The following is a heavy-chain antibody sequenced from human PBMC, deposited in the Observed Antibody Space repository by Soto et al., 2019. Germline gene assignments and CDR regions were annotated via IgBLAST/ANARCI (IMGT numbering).Heavy chain of an antibody. D-gene: IGHD2-8*01. J-gene: IGHJ4*02. CDR1: GFTFSSYA. CDR3: ARDGSYEGYCTNGVCYTNYFDY. V-gene: IGHV3-23*01. CDR2: IIGSGTST. Sequence: PGGSLRLSCAASGFTFSSYAMSWVRQAPGMGLEWVSGIIGSGTSTYYADSVKGRFTISRDNSKDTLYLQMNSLRAEDTAVYYCARDGSYEGYCTNGVCYTNYFDYWGQGTLVTVSS.